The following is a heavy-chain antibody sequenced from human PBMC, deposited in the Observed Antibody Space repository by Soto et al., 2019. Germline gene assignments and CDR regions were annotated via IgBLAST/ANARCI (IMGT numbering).Heavy chain of an antibody. V-gene: IGHV4-39*01. Sequence: QLQLQESGPGLVKPSETLSLTCTVSGGSISSSSYYWGWIRQPPGKGLEWIGSIYYSGSTYYNPPRRSTGTITVDTTKNQLPQELSSVTAADTAVYYRASLPLPMSIPARPVYYYYGKDVSGQGTTVTVSS. CDR1: GGSISSSSYY. D-gene: IGHD6-6*01. J-gene: IGHJ6*01. CDR3: ASLPLPMSIPARPVYYYYGKDV. CDR2: IYYSGST.